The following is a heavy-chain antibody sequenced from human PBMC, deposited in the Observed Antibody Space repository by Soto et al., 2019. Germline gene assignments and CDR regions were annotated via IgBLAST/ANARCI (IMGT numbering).Heavy chain of an antibody. V-gene: IGHV4-34*01. CDR2: INHNGST. J-gene: IGHJ4*02. CDR3: ARGGNYYDSSGYVY. D-gene: IGHD3-22*01. Sequence: SETLSLTCAVYGGSFSGYYWSWIRQPPGKGLEWIGEINHNGSTNYNPSLKSRVTISVDRSKNQFSLKLSSVTAADTAVYYCARGGNYYDSSGYVYWGQGTLVTVSS. CDR1: GGSFSGYY.